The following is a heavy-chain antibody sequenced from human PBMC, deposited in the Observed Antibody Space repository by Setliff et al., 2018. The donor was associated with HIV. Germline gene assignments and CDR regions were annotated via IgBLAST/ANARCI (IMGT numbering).Heavy chain of an antibody. CDR1: GESFSGYY. CDR3: ARDSPSGTNWFDP. CDR2: INHSGST. J-gene: IGHJ5*02. Sequence: PSETLSLTCAVDGESFSGYYWSWIRQPPGKGLEWIGEINHSGSTNYNPSLKSRVTISVDTSKNQFSLRLSSVTAADTAVYYCARDSPSGTNWFDPWGQGTLVTVSS. D-gene: IGHD2-15*01. V-gene: IGHV4-34*01.